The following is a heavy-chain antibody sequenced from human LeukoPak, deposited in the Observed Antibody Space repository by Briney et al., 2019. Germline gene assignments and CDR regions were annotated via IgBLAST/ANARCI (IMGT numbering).Heavy chain of an antibody. CDR1: GGSFSGYY. CDR3: ARGEWLRSWFGY. J-gene: IGHJ4*02. Sequence: SETLSLTCAVYGGSFSGYYWSWIRQPPGKGLEWIGEINHSGSTNYNPSLKSRVTISVDTSKNQFSLKLSSVTAADTAVYYCARGEWLRSWFGYWGQGTLVTVSS. D-gene: IGHD5-12*01. V-gene: IGHV4-34*01. CDR2: INHSGST.